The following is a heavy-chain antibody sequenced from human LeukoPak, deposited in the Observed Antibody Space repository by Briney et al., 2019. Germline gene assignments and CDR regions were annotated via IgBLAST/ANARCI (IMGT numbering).Heavy chain of an antibody. D-gene: IGHD5-24*01. Sequence: PSETLSLTCTVSGGSVSSGSYYWSWIRQPPGKGLEWIGYIYYSGSTNYNPSLKSRVTISVDTSKNQFSLKLSSVTAADTAVYYYAREKRDGYTKSYYFDYWGQGTLVTVSS. CDR3: AREKRDGYTKSYYFDY. V-gene: IGHV4-61*01. CDR2: IYYSGST. J-gene: IGHJ4*02. CDR1: GGSVSSGSYY.